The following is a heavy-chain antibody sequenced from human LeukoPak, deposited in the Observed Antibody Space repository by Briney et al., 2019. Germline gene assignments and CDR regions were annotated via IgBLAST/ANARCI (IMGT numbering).Heavy chain of an antibody. J-gene: IGHJ4*02. V-gene: IGHV3-48*01. Sequence: GGSLRLSCAASGFTFSSYSMNWVRQAPGKGLEWVSYISSSSTIYYADSVKGRFTISRDNAKNSLYLQMNSLRAEDTAVYYCARDTPGIDYWGQGTLVTVSS. CDR3: ARDTPGIDY. CDR2: ISSSSTI. D-gene: IGHD3-10*01. CDR1: GFTFSSYS.